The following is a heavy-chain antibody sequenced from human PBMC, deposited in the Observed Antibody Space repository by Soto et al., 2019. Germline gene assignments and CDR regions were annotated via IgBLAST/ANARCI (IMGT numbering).Heavy chain of an antibody. J-gene: IGHJ4*02. D-gene: IGHD3-22*01. CDR1: GFTLSSYA. Sequence: EVQLLESGGGLVQPGGSLRLSCAASGFTLSSYAMSWLRQAPGKGLEWVSAISGSGGTTYYADSVKGRFTISRDTSKNTLYLQMNSLRAEDTAVYYCAKVERYYYDSSGYYSSPLFWGQGTLVTVSS. CDR3: AKVERYYYDSSGYYSSPLF. V-gene: IGHV3-23*01. CDR2: ISGSGGTT.